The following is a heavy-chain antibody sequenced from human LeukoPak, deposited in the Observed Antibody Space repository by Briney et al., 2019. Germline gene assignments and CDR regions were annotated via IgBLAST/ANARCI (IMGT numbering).Heavy chain of an antibody. Sequence: PSETLSLTCAVYGGSFSGYYWSWIRQPPGKGLEWIGEINHSGSTNYNPSLKSRVTISVDTSKNQFSLKLSSVTAGDTAVYYCARQEQQLIYNWFDPWGQGTLVTVSS. J-gene: IGHJ5*02. CDR3: ARQEQQLIYNWFDP. V-gene: IGHV4-34*01. D-gene: IGHD6-13*01. CDR1: GGSFSGYY. CDR2: INHSGST.